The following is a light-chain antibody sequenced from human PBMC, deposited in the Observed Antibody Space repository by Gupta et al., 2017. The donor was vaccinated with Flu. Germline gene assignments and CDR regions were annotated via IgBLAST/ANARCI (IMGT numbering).Light chain of an antibody. J-gene: IGKJ1*01. CDR3: MHSTRWPWT. Sequence: DAVLTQSPLSLPVTLGQSASISCRSSQSLVYSDGDSYVSWFHQRQGQSPRRLIYKASNRDSGAPDRISGSGSGTDFTLKISRVKAEDVGVYYCMHSTRWPWTFGQGTKVEIK. V-gene: IGKV2-30*01. CDR2: KAS. CDR1: QSLVYSDGDSY.